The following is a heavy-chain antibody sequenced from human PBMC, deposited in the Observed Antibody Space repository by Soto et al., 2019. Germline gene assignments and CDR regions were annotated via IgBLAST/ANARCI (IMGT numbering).Heavy chain of an antibody. Sequence: SVKVSCKASGGTFSSYAISWVRQAPGQGLEWMGGIIPIFGTANYAQKFQGRVTITADESTSTAYMELSSLRSEDTAVYYCARRGGRDGYKYYFDYWGQGTLVTVSS. CDR2: IIPIFGTA. CDR1: GGTFSSYA. D-gene: IGHD5-12*01. CDR3: ARRGGRDGYKYYFDY. J-gene: IGHJ4*02. V-gene: IGHV1-69*13.